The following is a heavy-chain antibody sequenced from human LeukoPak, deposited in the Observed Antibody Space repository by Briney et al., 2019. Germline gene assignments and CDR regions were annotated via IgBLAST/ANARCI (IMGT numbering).Heavy chain of an antibody. CDR1: GFIFSSHG. D-gene: IGHD4-17*01. CDR3: AKDTSYGDFDY. Sequence: GGSLRLSCAASGFIFSSHGMNWVRQAPGKGLEWFSGISPSGDITYYADSVKGRFTISRDNSKNTLYLQMNSLRAEDTAIYYCAKDTSYGDFDYWGEGTLVTVSS. J-gene: IGHJ4*02. V-gene: IGHV3-23*01. CDR2: ISPSGDIT.